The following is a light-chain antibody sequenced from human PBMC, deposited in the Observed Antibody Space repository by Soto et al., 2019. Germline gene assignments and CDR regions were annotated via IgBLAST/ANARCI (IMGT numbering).Light chain of an antibody. CDR1: SSNVGSYT. J-gene: IGLJ2*01. Sequence: QTVVTQPPSASGTPGQRVTISCSGSSSNVGSYTVYWYQQLPGTAPKVLIYSGNRRPSGVPARFSGSKSGTSASLAISGLQSEDEADYYCAAWDGSLNGVVFGGGTQLTVL. V-gene: IGLV1-44*01. CDR2: SGN. CDR3: AAWDGSLNGVV.